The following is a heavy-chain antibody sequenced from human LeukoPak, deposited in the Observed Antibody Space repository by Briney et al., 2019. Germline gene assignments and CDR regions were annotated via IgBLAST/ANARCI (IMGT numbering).Heavy chain of an antibody. D-gene: IGHD5-24*01. CDR1: GYTFTSYA. V-gene: IGHV1-3*01. CDR3: ARAPREGYKIGSFDF. CDR2: INAGNGNT. Sequence: GASVNVSCKASGYTFTSYAMHWVRQAPGQRLEWLGWINAGNGNTKYSQKFQGRVTITRDTSASTAYMELSSLRSEDTAVYYCARAPREGYKIGSFDFWGQGTLVTVSS. J-gene: IGHJ4*02.